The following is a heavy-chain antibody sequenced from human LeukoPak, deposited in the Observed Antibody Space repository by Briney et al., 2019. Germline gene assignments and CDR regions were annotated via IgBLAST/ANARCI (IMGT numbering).Heavy chain of an antibody. CDR2: FDPEDGET. D-gene: IGHD3-22*01. CDR3: ATVGLYDSSGYNFDY. V-gene: IGHV1-24*01. Sequence: ASVKVSCKVSGYTLTELSMHWVRQAPGKGLEWMGGFDPEDGETIYAQKFQGGVTMTEDTSTDTAYMELSSLRSEDTAVYYCATVGLYDSSGYNFDYWGQGTLVTVSS. CDR1: GYTLTELS. J-gene: IGHJ4*02.